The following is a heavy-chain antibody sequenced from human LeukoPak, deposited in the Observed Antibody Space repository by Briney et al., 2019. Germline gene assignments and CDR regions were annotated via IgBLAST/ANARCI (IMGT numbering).Heavy chain of an antibody. V-gene: IGHV4-34*01. CDR1: GGSFSGYY. CDR2: INHSGST. J-gene: IGHJ4*02. CDR3: ARGLDGKWLRRGLNY. Sequence: SETLFLTCAVYGGSFSGYYWSWIRQPPGKGLEWIGEINHSGSTNYNPSLKSRVTISVDTSKNQFSLKLSSVTAADTAVYYCARGLDGKWLRRGLNYWGQGTLVTVSS. D-gene: IGHD5-12*01.